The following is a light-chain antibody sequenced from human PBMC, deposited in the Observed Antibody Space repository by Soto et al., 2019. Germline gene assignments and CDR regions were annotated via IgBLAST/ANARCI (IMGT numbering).Light chain of an antibody. CDR3: GTWDISLSVV. J-gene: IGLJ2*01. V-gene: IGLV1-51*01. CDR2: DND. CDR1: SSNIGNNY. Sequence: QSVLTQPPSVSAAPGQKVTTSCSGSSSNIGNNYVYWYQQLPGTAPKLLIYDNDKRPSGIPDRFSGSKSGTSATLGIAGLQTGDEADYYCGTWDISLSVVFGGGTKVTVL.